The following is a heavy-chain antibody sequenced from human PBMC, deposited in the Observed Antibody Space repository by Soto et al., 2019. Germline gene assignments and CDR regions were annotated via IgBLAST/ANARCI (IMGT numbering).Heavy chain of an antibody. Sequence: SETLSLTCAVSAHSISSGYYWGWIRQPPGKGLEWIGSIYHSGDTYYNPSLKSRVTMSLDTSKNQFSLKLSSVTAADTAVYYCEAFSGRVDYWGQGTLVTVSS. J-gene: IGHJ4*02. CDR3: EAFSGRVDY. CDR1: AHSISSGYY. CDR2: IYHSGDT. V-gene: IGHV4-38-2*01. D-gene: IGHD1-26*01.